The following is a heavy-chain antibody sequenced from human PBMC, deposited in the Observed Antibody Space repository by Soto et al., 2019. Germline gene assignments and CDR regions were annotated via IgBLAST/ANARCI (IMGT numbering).Heavy chain of an antibody. CDR1: GGTFSSYA. Sequence: SVKVSCKASGGTFSSYAISWVRQAPGQGLEWVGGIIPIFGTANYAQKFQGRVTITADKSTSTAYMELSSLRSEDTAVYYCASGMATIGKLDYWGQGTLVTVSS. J-gene: IGHJ4*02. CDR3: ASGMATIGKLDY. CDR2: IIPIFGTA. V-gene: IGHV1-69*06. D-gene: IGHD5-12*01.